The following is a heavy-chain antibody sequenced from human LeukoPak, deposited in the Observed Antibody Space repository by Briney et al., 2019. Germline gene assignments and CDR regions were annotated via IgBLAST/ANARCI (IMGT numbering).Heavy chain of an antibody. CDR1: GFTFSTYW. CDR3: ARALVAGVTLNALDI. Sequence: PGGSLRLSCAASGFTFSTYWMHWVRQAPGKGLVWVARIQYDGSTTSYADSVKGRFTISRDNAKKTLYVQMNSLRAEDTAAYYCARALVAGVTLNALDIWGQGTMVTVSS. J-gene: IGHJ3*02. V-gene: IGHV3-74*01. CDR2: IQYDGSTT. D-gene: IGHD2-15*01.